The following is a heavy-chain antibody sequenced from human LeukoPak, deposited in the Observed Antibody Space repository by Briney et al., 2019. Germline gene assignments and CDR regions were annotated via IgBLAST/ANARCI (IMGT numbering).Heavy chain of an antibody. CDR1: GFSFSSYT. V-gene: IGHV3-64D*09. CDR2: ISSNGGST. Sequence: GGSLRLSCSASGFSFSSYTMHWVRQAQGKGLEYVSAISSNGGSTYYADSVKGRFTISRDNSKNTLYLQMNSLRPEDTAVYYCVKDFVAARPGWGQGTLVTVSS. D-gene: IGHD6-6*01. CDR3: VKDFVAARPG. J-gene: IGHJ4*02.